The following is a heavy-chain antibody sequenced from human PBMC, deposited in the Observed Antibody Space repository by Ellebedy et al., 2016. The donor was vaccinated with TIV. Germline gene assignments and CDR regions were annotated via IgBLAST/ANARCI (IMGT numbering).Heavy chain of an antibody. J-gene: IGHJ4*02. CDR3: ARARSSGWLHTPDY. CDR2: INPSSESP. Sequence: AASVKVSCKASGYTFTSNYIHWVRRAPGQGLEWMGIINPSSESPIYAQKLQGRVTMTRDTSTSTVYMELSSLRSEDTAVYYCARARSSGWLHTPDYWGQGTLVTVSS. D-gene: IGHD6-19*01. V-gene: IGHV1-46*04. CDR1: GYTFTSNY.